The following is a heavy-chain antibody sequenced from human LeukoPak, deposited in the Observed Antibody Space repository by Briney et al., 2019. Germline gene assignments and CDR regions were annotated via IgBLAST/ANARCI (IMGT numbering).Heavy chain of an antibody. D-gene: IGHD6-19*01. J-gene: IGHJ4*02. CDR3: ARDASGWYEGRVFDY. CDR2: ISSSSSYI. Sequence: GGSLRLSCAASGFTFSSYSMNWVRQAPGKGLEWVSSISSSSSYIYYADSVKGRFTISRDNAKNSLYLQMNSLRAEDTAVYYCARDASGWYEGRVFDYWGQGTLVTVSS. V-gene: IGHV3-21*01. CDR1: GFTFSSYS.